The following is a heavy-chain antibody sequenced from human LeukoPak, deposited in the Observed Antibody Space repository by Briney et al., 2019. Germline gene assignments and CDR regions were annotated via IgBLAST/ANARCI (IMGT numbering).Heavy chain of an antibody. D-gene: IGHD2-15*01. J-gene: IGHJ4*02. CDR3: ARDALGYCSGGSCYSDY. CDR1: GGTFSSYA. V-gene: IGHV1-69*06. CDR2: IIPIFGTA. Sequence: APVKVSCKASGGTFSSYAISWVRQAPGQGLEWMGGIIPIFGTANYAQKFQGRVTITADKSTSTAYMELSSLRSEDTAVYYCARDALGYCSGGSCYSDYWGQGTLVTVSS.